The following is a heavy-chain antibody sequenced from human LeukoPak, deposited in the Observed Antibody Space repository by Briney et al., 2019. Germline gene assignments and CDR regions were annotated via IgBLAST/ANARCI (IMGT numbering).Heavy chain of an antibody. CDR2: ISSSSSYI. CDR3: ARGQGYSYGPYYFDY. CDR1: GFTFSSYS. J-gene: IGHJ4*02. V-gene: IGHV3-21*01. D-gene: IGHD5-18*01. Sequence: GGSLRLSCAASGFTFSSYSMNWVRQAPGKGLEWVSFISSSSSYIYYADSVKGRFTISRDNAKNSLYLQMNSLRAGDTAVYYCARGQGYSYGPYYFDYWGQGTLVTVSS.